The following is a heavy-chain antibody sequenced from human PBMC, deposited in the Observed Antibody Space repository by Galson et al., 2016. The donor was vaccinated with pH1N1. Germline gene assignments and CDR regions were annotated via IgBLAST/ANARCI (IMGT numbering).Heavy chain of an antibody. J-gene: IGHJ3*02. CDR1: GYTFINYG. D-gene: IGHD3-10*01. CDR2: ISAYDGCT. Sequence: SVKVSCKASGYTFINYGIAWVRQAPGQGPEWMGWISAYDGCTDYAQNFQGRVAMTIDTSTSTANMELRSLRSDDTAVYYCARDRGVFDIWGQGTRVTVSS. V-gene: IGHV1-18*01. CDR3: ARDRGVFDI.